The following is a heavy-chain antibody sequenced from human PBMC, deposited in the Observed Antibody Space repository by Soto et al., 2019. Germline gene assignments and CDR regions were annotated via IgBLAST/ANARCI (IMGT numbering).Heavy chain of an antibody. V-gene: IGHV3-23*01. Sequence: EVQLLESGGGLVQPGGSLRLSCAASGFTFSSYAMSWVRQAPGKGLEWVSAISGSGGSTYYADSVKGRFTISRDNSKNTLYLQMNSLRAEDTAVYYCAKDRRSSSSFYYYCCMDVWGKGTTVTVSS. J-gene: IGHJ6*03. D-gene: IGHD6-6*01. CDR1: GFTFSSYA. CDR2: ISGSGGST. CDR3: AKDRRSSSSFYYYCCMDV.